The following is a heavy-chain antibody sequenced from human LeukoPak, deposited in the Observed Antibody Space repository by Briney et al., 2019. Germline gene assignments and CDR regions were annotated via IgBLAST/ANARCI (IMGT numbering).Heavy chain of an antibody. V-gene: IGHV3-21*01. J-gene: IGHJ3*02. Sequence: PGGSLRLSCAASGFTFSSYNMNWVRQAPGKGLEWVSSITTSSGTHIYYAASVKGRFTISRDNAKNSLYLQMNSLRAEDTAVYYCARAYCSTTSCYTYGAFDIWGQGTMVTVSS. CDR2: ITTSSGTHI. CDR3: ARAYCSTTSCYTYGAFDI. CDR1: GFTFSSYN. D-gene: IGHD2-2*02.